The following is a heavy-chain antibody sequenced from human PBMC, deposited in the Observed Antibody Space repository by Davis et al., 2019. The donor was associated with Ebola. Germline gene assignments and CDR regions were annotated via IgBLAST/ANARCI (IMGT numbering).Heavy chain of an antibody. D-gene: IGHD3-3*01. CDR1: GFTFSSYG. CDR2: ISHDGSNK. CDR3: ARVGYDFWSGYYDY. V-gene: IGHV3-30*03. J-gene: IGHJ4*02. Sequence: GESLKISCAASGFTFSSYGMHWVRQAPGKGLEWVAVISHDGSNKYYADSVKGRFTISRDNSKNTLYLQMNSLRAEDTAVYYCARVGYDFWSGYYDYWGQGTLVTVSS.